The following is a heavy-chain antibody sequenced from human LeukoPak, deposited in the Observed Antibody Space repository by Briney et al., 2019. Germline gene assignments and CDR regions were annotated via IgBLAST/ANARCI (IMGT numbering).Heavy chain of an antibody. V-gene: IGHV2-26*01. CDR1: GFSLSNARMG. Sequence: SGPVLVKPTETLTLTCTVSGFSLSNARMGVSWIRQPPGKALEWLAHIFSNDEKSYSTSMKSRPTISKDTSKSQVVLTMTNMDPVDTATYYCARRPWIYGDYCFDYWGQGTLVTVSS. CDR2: IFSNDEK. J-gene: IGHJ4*02. CDR3: ARRPWIYGDYCFDY. D-gene: IGHD4-17*01.